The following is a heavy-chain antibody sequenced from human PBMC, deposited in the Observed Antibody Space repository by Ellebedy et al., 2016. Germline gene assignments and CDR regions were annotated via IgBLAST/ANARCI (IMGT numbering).Heavy chain of an antibody. Sequence: GSLRLXXAVYGGSFSGYYWSWIRQPPGKGLEWIGEIYHSGSTNYNPSLKSRVTISVDKSKNQFSLKLSSVTAADTAVYYCARGVVPAEYNWFDPWGQGTLVTVSS. CDR1: GGSFSGYY. J-gene: IGHJ5*02. CDR3: ARGVVPAEYNWFDP. V-gene: IGHV4-34*01. CDR2: IYHSGST. D-gene: IGHD2-2*01.